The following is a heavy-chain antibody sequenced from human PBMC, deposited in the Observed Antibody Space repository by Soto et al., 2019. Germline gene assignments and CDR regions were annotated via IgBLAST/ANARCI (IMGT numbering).Heavy chain of an antibody. CDR1: GGSISSSGYY. V-gene: IGHV4-31*03. D-gene: IGHD3-22*01. CDR3: ARDVSYDGSGWANWFDP. Sequence: QVQLQESGPGLVKPSQTLSLTCTVSGGSISSSGYYWSWLRQNPGKGLEWIGYIHYSGNTYYMPSLKSRVTISLDTSKNQCALKLRSVTAADTAVYYCARDVSYDGSGWANWFDPWGQGTLVTVSS. CDR2: IHYSGNT. J-gene: IGHJ5*02.